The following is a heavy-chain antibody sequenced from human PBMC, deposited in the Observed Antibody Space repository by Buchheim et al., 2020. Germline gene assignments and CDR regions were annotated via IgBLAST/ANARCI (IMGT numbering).Heavy chain of an antibody. CDR1: GFSISSYW. CDR3: VRGAPFDL. J-gene: IGHJ4*02. V-gene: IGHV3-74*01. Sequence: EVQLVESGGGLVQPGGSLRLSCAASGFSISSYWMHWVRQSPGKGPVWVSRINSDGSSSSDAGSVQGRFTISRDNAKNTLTLQMNSLRVEDTALYHCVRGAPFDLWGRGT. CDR2: INSDGSSS.